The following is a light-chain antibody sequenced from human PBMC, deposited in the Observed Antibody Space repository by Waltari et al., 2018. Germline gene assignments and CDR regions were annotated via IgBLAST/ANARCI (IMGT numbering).Light chain of an antibody. V-gene: IGLV1-44*01. CDR2: SNN. J-gene: IGLJ1*01. CDR1: GSNIGSNT. CDR3: AAWDDSLNGYV. Sequence: QSELTQPPSASGTPGQRVTISCSGSGSNIGSNTVNWYQQLPGTAPKLLIYSNNQRPSGVPDRFSGSKSGTSASLAISGLQSEDEADYYCAAWDDSLNGYVFGTGTKVTVL.